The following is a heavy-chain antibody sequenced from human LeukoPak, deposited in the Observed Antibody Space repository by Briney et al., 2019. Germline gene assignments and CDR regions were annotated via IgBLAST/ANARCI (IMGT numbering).Heavy chain of an antibody. Sequence: PGGSLRLSCAASGFTFSSYAMSWVRQAPGKGLEWVSGISDSGGSTYYADSVQGRFAISRDNSKNTVYLQMNSLRAEDTAFYYCARDKDYGDYGPDYWGRGTLVTVSS. J-gene: IGHJ4*02. V-gene: IGHV3-23*01. CDR1: GFTFSSYA. CDR3: ARDKDYGDYGPDY. CDR2: ISDSGGST. D-gene: IGHD4-17*01.